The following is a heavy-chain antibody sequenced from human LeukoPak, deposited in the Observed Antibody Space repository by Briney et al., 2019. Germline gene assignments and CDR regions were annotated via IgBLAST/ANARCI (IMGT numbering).Heavy chain of an antibody. D-gene: IGHD2-2*01. J-gene: IGHJ4*02. V-gene: IGHV3-30*18. CDR1: GFTFSGYG. CDR3: AKDAPMTYTRTSFGRHFLEY. Sequence: PAGSLRLTCAASGFTFSGYGRHWARLAPGKGLEWVGDISHGGSSQNYAASDQGRFTISRHNPKNAVDLQMHSLRSEDTAVYYSAKDAPMTYTRTSFGRHFLEYWGQGTLVTVSS. CDR2: ISHGGSSQ.